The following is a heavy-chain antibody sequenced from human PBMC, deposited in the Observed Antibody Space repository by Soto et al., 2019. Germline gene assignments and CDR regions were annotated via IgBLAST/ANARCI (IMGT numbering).Heavy chain of an antibody. Sequence: CGSLILSCASHFFAFISYLVRWVVEDSRMGLGLVANIKQDGSEKYYVDSVKGRFTISRDNAKNSLYLQMNSLRAEDTAVYYCSRERGGLGYCSSTSCLIYYYYYMDVWGKGT. D-gene: IGHD2-2*01. CDR2: IKQDGSEK. CDR3: SRERGGLGYCSSTSCLIYYYYYMDV. J-gene: IGHJ6*03. CDR1: FFAFISYL. V-gene: IGHV3-7*01.